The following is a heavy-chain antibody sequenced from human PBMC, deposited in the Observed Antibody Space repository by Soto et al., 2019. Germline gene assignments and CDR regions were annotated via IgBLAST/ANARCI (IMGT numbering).Heavy chain of an antibody. CDR1: GFTLSDYY. J-gene: IGHJ4*02. V-gene: IGHV3-74*01. CDR2: ISKDGSNT. CDR3: ARVPDCSSSGCYSYFDI. D-gene: IGHD2-2*01. Sequence: EVQLVESGGGLVQPGGSLRLSWAASGFTLSDYYMHWARQAPGKGLVWVSRISKDGSNTDYADAVKGRFTISRDNAKNTMTLQMNSLRAEDTAVYYCARVPDCSSSGCYSYFDIWGQGTLVTVSS.